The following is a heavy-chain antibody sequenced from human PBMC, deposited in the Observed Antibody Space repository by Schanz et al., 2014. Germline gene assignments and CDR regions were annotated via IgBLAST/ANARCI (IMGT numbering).Heavy chain of an antibody. D-gene: IGHD6-19*01. CDR1: GFTFSSYA. Sequence: EVQLLESGGGLVQPGGSLRLSCAASGFTFSSYAMSWVRQAPGKGLEWVSSISSSGSYIYYADSVKGRFSISRDNAKNSLLLQMNRLRAEDTALYYCAIIGVMVAVAGTRADYWGQGTLXTVSS. CDR3: AIIGVMVAVAGTRADY. J-gene: IGHJ4*02. CDR2: ISSSGSYI. V-gene: IGHV3-21*01.